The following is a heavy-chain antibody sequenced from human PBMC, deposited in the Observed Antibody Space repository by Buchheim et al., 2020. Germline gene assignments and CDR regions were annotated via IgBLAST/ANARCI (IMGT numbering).Heavy chain of an antibody. D-gene: IGHD2-15*01. CDR3: ARARIVVVVAATPAYYYYGMDV. V-gene: IGHV4-34*01. CDR1: GGSFSGYY. J-gene: IGHJ6*02. Sequence: QVQLQQWGAGLLKPSETLSLTCAVYGGSFSGYYWSWIRQPPGKGLEWIGEINHSGSTNYNPSLKSRVTISVDTSKNQFSLKLSSVTAADTAVYYCARARIVVVVAATPAYYYYGMDVWGQGTT. CDR2: INHSGST.